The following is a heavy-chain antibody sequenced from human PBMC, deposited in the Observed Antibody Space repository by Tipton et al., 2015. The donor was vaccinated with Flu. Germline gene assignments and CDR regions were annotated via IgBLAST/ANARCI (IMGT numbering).Heavy chain of an antibody. CDR3: ARGAYDFWSGYPTHYFDY. CDR2: IYYSGNT. CDR1: GGSISSGGYY. Sequence: LRLSCTVSGGSISSGGYYWSWIRQHPGKGLEWIGYIYYSGNTYYNPSLKSRVTISVDTPKNQFSLKLSSVTAADTAVYYCARGAYDFWSGYPTHYFDYWGQGTLVTVSS. J-gene: IGHJ4*02. V-gene: IGHV4-31*03. D-gene: IGHD3-3*01.